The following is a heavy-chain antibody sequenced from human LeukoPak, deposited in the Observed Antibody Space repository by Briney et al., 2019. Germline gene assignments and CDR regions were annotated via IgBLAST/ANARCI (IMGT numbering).Heavy chain of an antibody. V-gene: IGHV3-15*01. CDR3: TTDRVLSSSTDPKRPDSYYYYYMDV. Sequence: GGSLRLSCAASGFTFSNAWMSWVRQAPGKGLEWVGRIKSKTDGGTTDYAAPVKGRFTISRDDSKNTLYLQMNSLKTEDTAVYYCTTDRVLSSSTDPKRPDSYYYYYMDVWGKGTTVTVSS. J-gene: IGHJ6*03. CDR1: GFTFSNAW. D-gene: IGHD6-13*01. CDR2: IKSKTDGGTT.